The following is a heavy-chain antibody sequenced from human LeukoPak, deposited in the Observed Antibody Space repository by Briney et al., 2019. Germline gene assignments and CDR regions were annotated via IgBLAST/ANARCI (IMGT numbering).Heavy chain of an antibody. CDR3: ARMAYYYDSSGSTSDHMDV. D-gene: IGHD3-22*01. CDR1: GYSFTSYW. V-gene: IGHV5-51*01. Sequence: GESLKISCKGSGYSFTSYWIGWVRQMPGKGLEWMGIIYPGDSDTRYSPSFQGQVTISADKSINTAYLQWSSLKASDTAMYYCARMAYYYDSSGSTSDHMDVWGKGTTVTVSS. CDR2: IYPGDSDT. J-gene: IGHJ6*03.